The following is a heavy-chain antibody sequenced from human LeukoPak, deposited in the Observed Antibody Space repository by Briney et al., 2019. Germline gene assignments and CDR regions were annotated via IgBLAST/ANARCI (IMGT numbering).Heavy chain of an antibody. J-gene: IGHJ4*02. CDR3: AKDRGGSSGWYRVYFDY. CDR2: VRDDGGDT. D-gene: IGHD6-19*01. Sequence: GGSLRLSCAASEFTFSSYGMHWVRQAPGKGLEWVAFVRDDGGDTYYADSVKGRFTISRDNSKNTLYLQMNSLRAEDTAVYYCAKDRGGSSGWYRVYFDYWGQGTLVTVSS. V-gene: IGHV3-30*02. CDR1: EFTFSSYG.